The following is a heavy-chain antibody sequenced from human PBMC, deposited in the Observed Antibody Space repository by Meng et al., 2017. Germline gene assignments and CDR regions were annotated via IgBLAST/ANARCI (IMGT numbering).Heavy chain of an antibody. Sequence: ASVKVSCKASGYTFTGYYMHWVRQAPGQGLEWMGWINPNSGGTNYAQKFQGRVTMTRDTSISTACMGLSRLRSDDTAVYYCARDPRPLRLGELSPIDYWGQGTLVTVSS. V-gene: IGHV1-2*02. CDR3: ARDPRPLRLGELSPIDY. CDR2: INPNSGGT. J-gene: IGHJ4*02. D-gene: IGHD3-16*02. CDR1: GYTFTGYY.